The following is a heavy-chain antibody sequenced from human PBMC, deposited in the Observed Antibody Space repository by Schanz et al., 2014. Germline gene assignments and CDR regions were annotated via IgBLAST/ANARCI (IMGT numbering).Heavy chain of an antibody. CDR2: IIPILDKT. V-gene: IGHV1-69*08. Sequence: QVQLVQSGAEVKKPGSSVKVSCKASGGTFSSSTLTWVRQAPGQGLEWMGRIIPILDKTNYAQKFQGRVTMTRDTSTSTVYMELSSLRSEDTALYYCTRVTISPGGHGLDVWGQGTTXTVSS. D-gene: IGHD3-16*01. J-gene: IGHJ6*02. CDR1: GGTFSSST. CDR3: TRVTISPGGHGLDV.